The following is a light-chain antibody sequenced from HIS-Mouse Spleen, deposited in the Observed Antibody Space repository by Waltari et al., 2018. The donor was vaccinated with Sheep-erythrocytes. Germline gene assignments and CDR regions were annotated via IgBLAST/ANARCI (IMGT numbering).Light chain of an antibody. CDR2: EGS. CDR1: SSAVGRYNL. J-gene: IGLJ2*01. Sequence: QSALTQPASVSGPPGQSITISCPGTSSAVGRYNLVSWYQQHPGKAPKLMIHEGSKRPSGVSNRFSGSKSGNTASLTISGLQAEDEADYYCCSYAGSSTFDVVFGGGTKLTVL. CDR3: CSYAGSSTFDVV. V-gene: IGLV2-23*03.